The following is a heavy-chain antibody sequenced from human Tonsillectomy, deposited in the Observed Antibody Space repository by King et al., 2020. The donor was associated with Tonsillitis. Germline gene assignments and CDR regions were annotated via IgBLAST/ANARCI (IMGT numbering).Heavy chain of an antibody. CDR1: GFSISSSNYY. Sequence: QLQESGPGLVKPSETLSLTCTVSGFSISSSNYYWGWIRQPPGKGLEWIGNIYYIGSTYYNPSLESRVTISVDTSKNQFSLNLSSVTAADTAVYYCARRQPAVAGKDDAFDIWDQGTMVTVSS. V-gene: IGHV4-39*01. J-gene: IGHJ3*02. CDR3: ARRQPAVAGKDDAFDI. D-gene: IGHD6-19*01. CDR2: IYYIGST.